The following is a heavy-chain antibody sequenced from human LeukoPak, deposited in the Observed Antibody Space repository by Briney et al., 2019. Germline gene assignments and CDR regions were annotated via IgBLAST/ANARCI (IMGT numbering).Heavy chain of an antibody. V-gene: IGHV3-48*01. CDR2: ISSLSGTI. CDR1: GFTFSTYS. J-gene: IGHJ4*02. Sequence: GGSLRLSCAASGFTFSTYSMNWVRQAPGKGLEWVSYISSLSGTIYYADSVKGRFTISRDNAKSSLYLQMNSLRAEDTAVYYCARDLGSSWYSLYYFDYWGQGTLVTVSS. CDR3: ARDLGSSWYSLYYFDY. D-gene: IGHD6-13*01.